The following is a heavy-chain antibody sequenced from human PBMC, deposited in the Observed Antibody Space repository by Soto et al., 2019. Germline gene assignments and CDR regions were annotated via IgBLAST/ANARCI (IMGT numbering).Heavy chain of an antibody. CDR2: INPSGGST. J-gene: IGHJ6*02. CDR1: GYTFTSYY. Sequence: ASVKVSCKASGYTFTSYYMHWVRQAPGQGLEWMGIINPSGGSTSYAQKFQGRVTMTRDTSTSTVYMELSSLRSDDTAVYYCAREGPAPYYYYGMDVWGQGSTVTVSS. CDR3: AREGPAPYYYYGMDV. V-gene: IGHV1-46*01.